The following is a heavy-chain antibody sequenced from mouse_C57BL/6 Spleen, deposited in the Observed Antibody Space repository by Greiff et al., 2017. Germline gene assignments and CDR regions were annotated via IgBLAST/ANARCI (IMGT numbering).Heavy chain of an antibody. CDR2: INPYNGGT. V-gene: IGHV1-19*01. J-gene: IGHJ4*01. Sequence: SGPVLVKPGASVKMSCKASGYTFTDYYMNWVKQSHGKSLEWIGVINPYNGGTSYNQKFKGKATLTVDKSSSTAYMELNSLTSEDSAVYYCARGDGYYLYAMDYWGQGTSVTVSS. CDR1: GYTFTDYY. CDR3: ARGDGYYLYAMDY. D-gene: IGHD2-3*01.